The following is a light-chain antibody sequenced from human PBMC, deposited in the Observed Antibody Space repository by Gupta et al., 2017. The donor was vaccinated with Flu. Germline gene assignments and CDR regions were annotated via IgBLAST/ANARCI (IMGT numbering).Light chain of an antibody. J-gene: IGLJ3*02. CDR3: NSRDISGNHLV. CDR2: GQK. V-gene: IGLV3-19*01. Sequence: GQTVRITCQGDSLRTYYATWYQQRPGQAPKLAIYGQKNRPSGIPDRFSASISGNTASLTITGARAEDEADYYCNSRDISGNHLVFGGGTKLTVL. CDR1: SLRTYY.